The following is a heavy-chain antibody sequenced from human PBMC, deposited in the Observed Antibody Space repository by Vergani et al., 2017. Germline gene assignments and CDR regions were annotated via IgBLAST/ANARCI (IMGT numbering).Heavy chain of an antibody. CDR1: GYTFTGYY. CDR2: INPNSGGT. V-gene: IGHV1-2*02. D-gene: IGHD2-2*01. J-gene: IGHJ4*02. CDR3: SRGPDGFIRVNIVVVPAAIFDMNY. Sequence: QVQLVQSGAEVKKPGASVKVSCKASGYTFTGYYMHWVRQAPGQGLEWMGWINPNSGGTNYAQKFQGRVTMTRDTSISTAYMGLSRLRSDDTAVYYCSRGPDGFIRVNIVVVPAAIFDMNYWGQGTLVTVSS.